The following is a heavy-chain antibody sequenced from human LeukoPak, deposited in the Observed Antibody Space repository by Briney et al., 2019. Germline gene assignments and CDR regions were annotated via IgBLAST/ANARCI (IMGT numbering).Heavy chain of an antibody. J-gene: IGHJ3*02. Sequence: ASEKVSCKVSGHTLSGLAMHWVRQATGKGLEWMGGSDPEDGETIYAQKFKGRVTMTEDTATDTAYMELRSLRSEDTAVYYCAYRPPGDESFDIWGQGTLVTVSS. CDR3: AYRPPGDESFDI. CDR1: GHTLSGLA. CDR2: SDPEDGET. D-gene: IGHD3-16*01. V-gene: IGHV1-24*01.